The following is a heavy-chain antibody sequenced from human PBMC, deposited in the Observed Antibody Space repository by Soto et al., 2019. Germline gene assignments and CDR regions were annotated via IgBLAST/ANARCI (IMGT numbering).Heavy chain of an antibody. D-gene: IGHD4-17*01. CDR1: GFTVSSNY. CDR3: ARAPDTVTTYYYYYMDV. J-gene: IGHJ6*03. Sequence: EVQLVESGGGLVQPGGSLRLSCAASGFTVSSNYMSWVRQAPGKGLEWVSVIYSGGSTYYADSVKGRFTISRDNSKNTLYLQMNSLRAEDTAVYYCARAPDTVTTYYYYYMDVWGKGTTVTVSS. CDR2: IYSGGST. V-gene: IGHV3-66*01.